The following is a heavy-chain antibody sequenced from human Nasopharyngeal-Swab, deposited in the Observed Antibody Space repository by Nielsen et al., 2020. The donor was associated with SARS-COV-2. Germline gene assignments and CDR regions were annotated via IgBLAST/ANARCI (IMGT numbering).Heavy chain of an antibody. D-gene: IGHD3-10*01. Sequence: GESLKISCAASGFTVSSNYMSWVRQAPGKGLEWVSVIYSGGNTNYVDSVKGRFTISRDNSKNTLYLQMNSLRAEDTAVYYCARGAITMVRGVIGTNAFDIWGQGTMVTVS. J-gene: IGHJ3*02. V-gene: IGHV3-53*01. CDR1: GFTVSSNY. CDR2: IYSGGNT. CDR3: ARGAITMVRGVIGTNAFDI.